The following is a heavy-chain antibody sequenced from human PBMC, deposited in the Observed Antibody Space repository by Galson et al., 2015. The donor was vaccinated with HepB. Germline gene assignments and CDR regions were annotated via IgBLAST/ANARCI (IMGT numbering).Heavy chain of an antibody. J-gene: IGHJ4*02. CDR1: GFTFSNYG. CDR2: LWYDGSNR. CDR3: ARGTSVYCTRATCYREGSFDY. D-gene: IGHD2-2*01. Sequence: SLRLSCAASGFTFSNYGMHWVRQAPGKGLEWVAVLWYDGSNRYYVDSMKGRFTNSRDNSKNTLYLQMTSLRAKDTAVYYCARGTSVYCTRATCYREGSFDYWGQGTLVTVSS. V-gene: IGHV3-33*01.